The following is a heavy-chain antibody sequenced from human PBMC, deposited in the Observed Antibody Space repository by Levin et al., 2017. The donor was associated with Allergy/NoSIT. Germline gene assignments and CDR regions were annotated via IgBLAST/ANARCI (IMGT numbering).Heavy chain of an antibody. V-gene: IGHV4-34*01. CDR2: INFNGIT. J-gene: IGHJ4*02. CDR1: GASFSGYF. Sequence: SETLSLTCAVNGASFSGYFWTWIRQSPGKGLEWIGQINFNGITTYNPSLKSRVIISVDPTKKQFSLKLTYLTAADTAVYFCARGGEVPSQYYFDYWGQGTLVTVSS. D-gene: IGHD1-1*01. CDR3: ARGGEVPSQYYFDY.